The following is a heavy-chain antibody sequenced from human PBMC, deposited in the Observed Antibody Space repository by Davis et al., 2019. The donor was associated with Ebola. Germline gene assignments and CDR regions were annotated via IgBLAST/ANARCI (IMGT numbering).Heavy chain of an antibody. CDR2: IYPGDSDT. CDR1: GYTFTKYW. D-gene: IGHD5-18*01. CDR3: SSQGETAMFDY. V-gene: IGHV5-51*01. Sequence: GESLKISCKGCGYTFTKYWIGWVRQMPGKGLEWMGIIYPGDSDTRYSPSFQGQVTISADKSISTAFLQWSSLKASDTAMYYCSSQGETAMFDYWGQGTLVTVSS. J-gene: IGHJ4*02.